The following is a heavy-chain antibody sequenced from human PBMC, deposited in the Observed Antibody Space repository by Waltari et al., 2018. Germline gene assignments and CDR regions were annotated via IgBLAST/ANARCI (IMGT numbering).Heavy chain of an antibody. CDR1: GGSISSRSYY. CDR3: ARYDYYGSGSYLNFDY. D-gene: IGHD3-10*01. Sequence: QLQLQASGPGLVKPSETLSLTCTVSGGSISSRSYYWGWIRQPPGKGLEWIGSIYYSGSTYYNPSLKSRVTISVDTSKNQFSLKLSSVTAADTAVYYCARYDYYGSGSYLNFDYWGQGTLVTVSS. CDR2: IYYSGST. V-gene: IGHV4-39*07. J-gene: IGHJ4*02.